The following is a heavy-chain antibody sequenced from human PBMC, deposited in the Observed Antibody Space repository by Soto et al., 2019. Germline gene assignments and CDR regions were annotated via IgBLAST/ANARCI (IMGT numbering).Heavy chain of an antibody. CDR2: IIPIFGTA. CDR3: ARGPDYDFWSGYYLGGFDP. J-gene: IGHJ5*02. CDR1: GGTFSSYA. V-gene: IGHV1-69*13. D-gene: IGHD3-3*01. Sequence: GASVKVSCKASGGTFSSYAISWVRQAPGQGLEWMGGIIPIFGTANYAQKFQGRVTITADESTSTAYMELSSLRSEDTAVYYCARGPDYDFWSGYYLGGFDPWGQGTLFTVSS.